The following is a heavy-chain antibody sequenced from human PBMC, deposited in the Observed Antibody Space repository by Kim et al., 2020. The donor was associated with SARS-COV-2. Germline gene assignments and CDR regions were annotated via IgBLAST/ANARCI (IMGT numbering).Heavy chain of an antibody. CDR1: GGTVSSGSYY. CDR2: IYYSGST. D-gene: IGHD6-19*01. Sequence: SETLSLTCTVSGGTVSSGSYYWSWIRQPPGKRLEWIGYIYYSGSTNYNPSLKSRVTISVDTSKNQFSLKLSSVAAADTAVYYCARSPYSSGWYYPGAGGYYYCGMDVWGQGTTVTVSS. V-gene: IGHV4-61*01. CDR3: ARSPYSSGWYYPGAGGYYYCGMDV. J-gene: IGHJ6*02.